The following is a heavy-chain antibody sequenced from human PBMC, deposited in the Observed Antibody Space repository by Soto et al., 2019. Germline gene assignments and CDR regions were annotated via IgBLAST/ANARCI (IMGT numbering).Heavy chain of an antibody. V-gene: IGHV1-69*01. CDR3: ARAHGSSWYNWFDP. CDR1: GGTFSKYA. CDR2: VIPLFGTT. J-gene: IGHJ5*02. Sequence: GXSEKVSCEASGGTFSKYAISLVRQAPGRGLEGMGGVIPLFGTTNYAQKFRGRVTVTADESTSTVYMEVRSLRFEDTAVYYCARAHGSSWYNWFDPWGQGTLVTVSS. D-gene: IGHD6-13*01.